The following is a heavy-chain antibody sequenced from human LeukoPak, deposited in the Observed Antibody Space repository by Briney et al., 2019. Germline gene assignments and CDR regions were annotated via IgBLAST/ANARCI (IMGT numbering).Heavy chain of an antibody. J-gene: IGHJ5*02. CDR3: ARVPVQQLVIDP. Sequence: GGSLRLSCAASGFTVSSNYMSWVRQAPGKGLEWVSVIYSGGSIYYADSVKGRFTISRDNSKNTLYLQMNSLRAEDTAVYYCARVPVQQLVIDPWGQGTLVTVSS. V-gene: IGHV3-66*01. CDR2: IYSGGSI. CDR1: GFTVSSNY. D-gene: IGHD6-13*01.